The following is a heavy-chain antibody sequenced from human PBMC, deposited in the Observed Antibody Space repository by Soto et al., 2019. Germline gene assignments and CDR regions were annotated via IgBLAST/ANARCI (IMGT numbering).Heavy chain of an antibody. CDR2: IKQDGSER. J-gene: IGHJ6*02. V-gene: IGHV3-7*03. CDR3: ARVTYYYYGLDV. CDR1: GFTFRIYW. Sequence: GGSLRLSCAASGFTFRIYWMTWVRRAPGKGLEWVANIKQDGSERNYVDSVKGRFTISRDNAKNSLYLQVNSLRAEDTAVYYCARVTYYYYGLDVWGQGTTVTVSS.